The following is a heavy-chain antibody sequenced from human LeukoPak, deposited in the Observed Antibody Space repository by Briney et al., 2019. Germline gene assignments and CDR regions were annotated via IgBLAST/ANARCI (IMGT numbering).Heavy chain of an antibody. J-gene: IGHJ3*02. D-gene: IGHD4-23*01. CDR1: GYTFISYY. CDR3: ARDLGTFDDYGGEETAFDI. V-gene: IGHV1-46*01. CDR2: INPSGGST. Sequence: ASVKVSCKASGYTFISYYMHWVRQAPGQGLEWMGIINPSGGSTSYAQKFQGRVTMTRDTSTSTVYMELSSLRSEDTAVYYCARDLGTFDDYGGEETAFDIWGQGTMVIVSS.